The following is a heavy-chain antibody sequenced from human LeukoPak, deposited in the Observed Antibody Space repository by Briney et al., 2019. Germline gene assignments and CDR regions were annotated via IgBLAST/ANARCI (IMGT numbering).Heavy chain of an antibody. Sequence: PQTLSLTCTVSGGSISSGDYYWSWIRQPPGKGLEWIGYIYYSGSTYYNPSLKSRVTISVDTSKNQFSLKLSSVTAADTAVYYCARDLGSPLVFDIWGQGTMVTVSS. J-gene: IGHJ3*02. CDR3: ARDLGSPLVFDI. D-gene: IGHD7-27*01. CDR2: IYYSGST. V-gene: IGHV4-30-4*01. CDR1: GGSISSGDYY.